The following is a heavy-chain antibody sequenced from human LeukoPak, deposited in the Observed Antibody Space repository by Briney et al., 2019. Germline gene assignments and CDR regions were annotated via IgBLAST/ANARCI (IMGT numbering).Heavy chain of an antibody. D-gene: IGHD2-2*01. J-gene: IGHJ6*02. CDR2: INHSGRT. Sequence: XXRQPPXKXLEWIGEINHSGRTYYNPSLKSRVTISVDTSKNQFSLNLSSVTAADTAVYYCARDVVVVPAAIHYGMDVWGQGTTVTVSS. CDR3: ARDVVVVPAAIHYGMDV. V-gene: IGHV4-34*01.